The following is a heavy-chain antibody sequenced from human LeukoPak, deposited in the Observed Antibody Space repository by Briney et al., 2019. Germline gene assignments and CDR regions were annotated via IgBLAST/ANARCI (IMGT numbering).Heavy chain of an antibody. Sequence: SETLSLTCTVSGGSISSSSYYWGWIRQPPGKGLEWIGSIYYSGSTYYNPSLKSRVTISVDTSKNQFSLKLSSVTAADTAVYYCAKTFYGDYGYYYYYMDVWGKGTTVTVSS. V-gene: IGHV4-39*07. D-gene: IGHD4-17*01. CDR3: AKTFYGDYGYYYYYMDV. CDR2: IYYSGST. CDR1: GGSISSSSYY. J-gene: IGHJ6*03.